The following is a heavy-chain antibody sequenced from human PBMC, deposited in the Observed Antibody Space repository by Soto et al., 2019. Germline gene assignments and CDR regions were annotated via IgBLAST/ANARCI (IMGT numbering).Heavy chain of an antibody. J-gene: IGHJ6*02. D-gene: IGHD6-25*01. CDR3: ARDERSSGYYYYGMDV. CDR1: GYTFTGYY. CDR2: INPNSGGT. Sequence: ASVKVSCKSSGYTFTGYYMHWGRQAPGQGLEWMGGINPNSGGTKYAQKFQGRVTMNRDTSISTAYMELSRLRSDDTAVYYCARDERSSGYYYYGMDVWGQGTTVTVSS. V-gene: IGHV1-2*02.